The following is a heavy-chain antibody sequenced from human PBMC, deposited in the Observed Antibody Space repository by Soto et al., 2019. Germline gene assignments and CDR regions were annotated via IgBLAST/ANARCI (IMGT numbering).Heavy chain of an antibody. J-gene: IGHJ4*02. D-gene: IGHD3-16*01. Sequence: EVQLVESGGGLVQPGGSLRLSCAASGFTFTSYWMDWVRQAPGKGLEWVAIINLDGSEKHYVDSVKGRFTISRDNAENSLYLEMDSLRVEDTAVYDCVTDHDDEGWGAYWGQGTLVTVSS. CDR1: GFTFTSYW. V-gene: IGHV3-7*04. CDR2: INLDGSEK. CDR3: VTDHDDEGWGAY.